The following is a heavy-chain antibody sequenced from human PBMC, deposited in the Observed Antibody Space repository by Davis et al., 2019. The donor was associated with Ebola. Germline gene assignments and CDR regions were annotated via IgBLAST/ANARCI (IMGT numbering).Heavy chain of an antibody. CDR1: GFIVSNIY. V-gene: IGHV3-66*01. D-gene: IGHD6-19*01. Sequence: GGSLRLSCAASGFIVSNIYMSWVRQAPGKGLEWVSTIYSGGSTNYAESVKGRFTISRDTSENTLHLQMNSLRGEDTAVYYCADVEAGPDYWGQGTLVTVSS. CDR3: ADVEAGPDY. J-gene: IGHJ4*02. CDR2: IYSGGST.